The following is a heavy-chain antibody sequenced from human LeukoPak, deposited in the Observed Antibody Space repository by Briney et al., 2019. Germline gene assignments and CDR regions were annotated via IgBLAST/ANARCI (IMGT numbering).Heavy chain of an antibody. CDR1: GGSISSYY. CDR3: ARGAKSYYYYMDV. V-gene: IGHV4-4*07. CDR2: TYTSGST. Sequence: PSETLSLTCTVSGGSISSYYWSWIRQPAGKGLEWIGRTYTSGSTNYNPSLKSRVTISVDKSKNQFSLKLSSVTAADTAVYYCARGAKSYYYYMDVWGKGTTVTVSS. J-gene: IGHJ6*03.